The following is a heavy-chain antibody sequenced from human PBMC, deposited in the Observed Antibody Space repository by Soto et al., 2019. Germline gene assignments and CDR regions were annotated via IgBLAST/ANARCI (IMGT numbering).Heavy chain of an antibody. Sequence: PSETLSLTCTVSGGSISSSNWWSWVRQPPGKGLEWIGEIHHSGSTNYNPSFKSRVTISVDKSKNQFSLKLSSVTAADTAVYYCSSRRCIATTGNWFDPLGQGTLVTVSS. J-gene: IGHJ5*02. V-gene: IGHV4-4*02. D-gene: IGHD1-1*01. CDR3: SSRRCIATTGNWFDP. CDR1: GGSISSSNW. CDR2: IHHSGST.